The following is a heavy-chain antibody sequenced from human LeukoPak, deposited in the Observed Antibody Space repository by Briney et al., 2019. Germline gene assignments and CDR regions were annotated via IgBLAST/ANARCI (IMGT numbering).Heavy chain of an antibody. J-gene: IGHJ5*02. Sequence: ASVKVSCKASGYTFTSYVISWVRQAPGQGLEWMGWISAYNGNTNYAQKLQGRVTMTTDTSTSTAYMELRSLRSDDTAVYYCARDRTWSTMIDHWFDPWGQGTLVTVSS. CDR3: ARDRTWSTMIDHWFDP. V-gene: IGHV1-18*01. D-gene: IGHD3-22*01. CDR2: ISAYNGNT. CDR1: GYTFTSYV.